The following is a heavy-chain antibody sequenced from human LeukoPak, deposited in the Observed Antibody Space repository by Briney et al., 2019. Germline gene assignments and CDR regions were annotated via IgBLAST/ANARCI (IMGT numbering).Heavy chain of an antibody. D-gene: IGHD2-15*01. Sequence: GASVKVSCKVSGYTLTELSMHWVRQAPGKGLEWMGGFDPEGGETIYAQKFQGRVTMTEDTSIDTAYMELSSLRSEDTAVFYCATDTVGYCSAAGCYSEAYWGQGTLVTVSS. J-gene: IGHJ4*02. CDR2: FDPEGGET. CDR3: ATDTVGYCSAAGCYSEAY. CDR1: GYTLTELS. V-gene: IGHV1-24*01.